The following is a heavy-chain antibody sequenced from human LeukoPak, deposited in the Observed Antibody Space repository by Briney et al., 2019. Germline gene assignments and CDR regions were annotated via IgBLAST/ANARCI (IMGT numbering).Heavy chain of an antibody. CDR1: GGSISSGDYY. J-gene: IGHJ4*02. D-gene: IGHD4-11*01. CDR2: IYYSGGT. Sequence: PSETLSLTCTVSGGSISSGDYYWSWIRQPPGKGLEWIGYIYYSGGTYYNPSLKSRVTISVDTSKNQFSLKLSSVTAADTAVYYCATYSNYDRCLDYWGQGTLVTVSS. CDR3: ATYSNYDRCLDY. V-gene: IGHV4-30-4*08.